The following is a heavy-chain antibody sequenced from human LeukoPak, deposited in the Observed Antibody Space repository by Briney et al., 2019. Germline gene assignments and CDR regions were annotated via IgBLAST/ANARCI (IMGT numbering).Heavy chain of an antibody. V-gene: IGHV3-11*05. CDR2: ISSSSSYT. CDR3: ARDLRSHYYGSGSYYNLYNWFDP. CDR1: GFTFSDYY. D-gene: IGHD3-10*01. J-gene: IGHJ5*02. Sequence: GGSLRLSCAASGFTFSDYYMSWIRQAPGKGLEWVSYISSSSSYTNYADSVKGRFTISRDNAKNSLYLQMNSLRAEDTAVYYCARDLRSHYYGSGSYYNLYNWFDPWGQGTLVTVSS.